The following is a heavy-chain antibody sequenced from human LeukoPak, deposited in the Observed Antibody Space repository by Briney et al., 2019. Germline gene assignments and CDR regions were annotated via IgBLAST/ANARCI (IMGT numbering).Heavy chain of an antibody. J-gene: IGHJ3*01. CDR1: GGTFSSYA. CDR3: VRPDRIFGVPAAFDA. Sequence: XVKVSCKASGGTFSSYAISWVRQAPGQGLEWMGRIIPIFGTANYAQKFQGRVTITTDESTNTVYMEMSGLRPDDTAVYYCVRPDRIFGVPAAFDAWGQGTLVAVSS. D-gene: IGHD3-3*02. V-gene: IGHV1-69*05. CDR2: IIPIFGTA.